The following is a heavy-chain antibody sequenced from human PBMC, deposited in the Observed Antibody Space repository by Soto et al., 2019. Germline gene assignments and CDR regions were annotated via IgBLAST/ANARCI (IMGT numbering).Heavy chain of an antibody. D-gene: IGHD3-10*01. CDR3: ARVKIVLWFGESGGYFDY. CDR1: GFTFSSYS. V-gene: IGHV3-48*02. Sequence: GGSLRLSCAASGFTFSSYSMNWVRQAPGKGLEWVSYISSSSSTIYYADSVKGRFTISRDNAKNSLYLQMNSLRDEDTAVYYCARVKIVLWFGESGGYFDYWGQGTMVTVSS. CDR2: ISSSSSTI. J-gene: IGHJ4*02.